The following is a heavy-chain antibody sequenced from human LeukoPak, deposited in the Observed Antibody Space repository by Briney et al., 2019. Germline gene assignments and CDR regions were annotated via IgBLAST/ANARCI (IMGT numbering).Heavy chain of an antibody. J-gene: IGHJ6*03. CDR1: GGSISSSSYY. V-gene: IGHV4-61*01. Sequence: SETLSLTCTVSGGSISSSSYYWGWIRQPPGKGLEWIGYIYYSGSTNYNPSLKSRVTISVDTSKNQFSLKLSSVTAADTAVYYCARDAVAGEENYMDVWGKGTTVTVSS. CDR3: ARDAVAGEENYMDV. D-gene: IGHD6-19*01. CDR2: IYYSGST.